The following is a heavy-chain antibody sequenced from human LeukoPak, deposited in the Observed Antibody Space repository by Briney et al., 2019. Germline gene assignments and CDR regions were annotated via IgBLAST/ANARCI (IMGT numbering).Heavy chain of an antibody. V-gene: IGHV1-24*01. J-gene: IGHJ4*02. CDR3: ASSLPLGYCSSTSCPPAY. Sequence: ASVKVSCKVSGYTLTELSMHWVRQALGKGLEWMGGFDPEDGETIYAQKFQGRVTMTEDTSTDTAYMELSSLRSEDTAVYYCASSLPLGYCSSTSCPPAYWGQGTPVTVSS. D-gene: IGHD2-2*01. CDR2: FDPEDGET. CDR1: GYTLTELS.